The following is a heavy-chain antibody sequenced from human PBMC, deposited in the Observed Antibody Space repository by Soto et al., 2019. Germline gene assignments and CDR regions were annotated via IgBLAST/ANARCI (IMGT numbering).Heavy chain of an antibody. J-gene: IGHJ2*01. CDR3: AREIMPRTNDWYFDL. CDR1: GGSISGGVHS. Sequence: QVQLQESGPGLVKPSETLSLTCTVSGGSISGGVHSWSWIRQPPGKGLEGIGHIFDSGSTYYNPSLQSRLTISVDTSKNQFSLRLSSVTAADTAVYYCAREIMPRTNDWYFDLWGRGTLVTVSS. CDR2: IFDSGST. D-gene: IGHD2-8*01. V-gene: IGHV4-30-4*01.